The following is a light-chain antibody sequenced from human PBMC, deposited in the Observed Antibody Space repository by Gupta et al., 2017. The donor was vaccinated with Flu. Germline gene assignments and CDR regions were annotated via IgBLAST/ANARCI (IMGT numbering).Light chain of an antibody. Sequence: SVPPHPPSVPGTPRHRVSTSSSASSSNIGSHGLNWYQQLPGTAPKLLIYSSNQRPAGVPDRFSGSESGTSASLAISGLQSEDEAEYFCSAWEDSLNGMLFGGGTKLTVL. J-gene: IGLJ2*01. CDR1: SSNIGSHG. V-gene: IGLV1-44*01. CDR2: SSN. CDR3: SAWEDSLNGML.